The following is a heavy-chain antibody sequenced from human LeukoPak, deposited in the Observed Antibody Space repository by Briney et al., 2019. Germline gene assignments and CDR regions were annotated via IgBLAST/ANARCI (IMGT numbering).Heavy chain of an antibody. CDR1: GYTFTGYY. CDR2: IIPNSGGT. D-gene: IGHD3-22*01. J-gene: IGHJ5*02. V-gene: IGHV1-2*02. CDR3: ARGGYYDSRAWFDP. Sequence: ASVKVSCKASGYTFTGYYMHWVRQAPGQGLEWMGWIIPNSGGTNYAQKFQGRVTMTRDTSISTAYMELSRLRSDDTAVCYCARGGYYDSRAWFDPWGQGTLVTVSS.